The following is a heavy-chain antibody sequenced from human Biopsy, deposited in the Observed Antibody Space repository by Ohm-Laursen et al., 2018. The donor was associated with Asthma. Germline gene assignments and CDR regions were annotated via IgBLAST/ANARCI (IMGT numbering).Heavy chain of an antibody. Sequence: GSLRLSCAASGFTFSSYSMNWVRQAPGKGLEWVSSISSSGRNLYYADSVKGRLTISRDNTKNSLHLQMNSLRAEDTAVYYCARGDAGCSSTSCTIYYYYGMDVWGQGTTVTVSS. D-gene: IGHD2-2*01. CDR1: GFTFSSYS. CDR3: ARGDAGCSSTSCTIYYYYGMDV. V-gene: IGHV3-21*01. J-gene: IGHJ6*02. CDR2: ISSSGRNL.